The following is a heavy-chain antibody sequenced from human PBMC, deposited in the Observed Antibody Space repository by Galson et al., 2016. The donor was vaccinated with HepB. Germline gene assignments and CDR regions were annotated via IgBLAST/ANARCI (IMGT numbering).Heavy chain of an antibody. J-gene: IGHJ4*02. Sequence: SLRLSCATSGFTFNNYGINWVRQAPGKGLEWVAVISCDGNNRHDADAVKSRFTISRDSSTNTVYLQMNNMSPEDTAVYYCAARTTDYGGVGRLHFWGQGTLVTVSS. D-gene: IGHD4-23*01. CDR3: AARTTDYGGVGRLHF. CDR1: GFTFNNYG. V-gene: IGHV3-33*08. CDR2: ISCDGNNR.